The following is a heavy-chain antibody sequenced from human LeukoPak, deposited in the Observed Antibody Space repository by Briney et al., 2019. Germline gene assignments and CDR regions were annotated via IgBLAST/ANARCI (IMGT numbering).Heavy chain of an antibody. CDR3: AILVVPAAIGNYYGMDV. J-gene: IGHJ6*04. D-gene: IGHD2-2*01. CDR2: IIPIFGTA. V-gene: IGHV1-69*01. CDR1: GGTFSSYA. Sequence: GSSVKVSCKASGGTFSSYAISWVRQAPGQGLEWMGGIIPIFGTANYAQKLQGRVTITADESTSTAYMELSSLRSEDTAVYYCAILVVPAAIGNYYGMDVRGKGTTVTVSS.